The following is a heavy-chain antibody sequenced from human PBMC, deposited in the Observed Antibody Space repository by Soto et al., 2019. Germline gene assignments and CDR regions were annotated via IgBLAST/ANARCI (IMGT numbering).Heavy chain of an antibody. J-gene: IGHJ6*02. CDR1: GGSVSSGSYY. CDR3: ARAIVVVPAAIPTYYYYGMDV. D-gene: IGHD2-2*02. V-gene: IGHV4-61*01. CDR2: IYYSGST. Sequence: PSETLSLTCTVSGGSVSSGSYYWSWIRQPPGKGLEWIGYIYYSGSTNYNPSLKSRVTISVDTSKNQFSLKLSSVTAADTAVYYCARAIVVVPAAIPTYYYYGMDVWGQGTTVTVSS.